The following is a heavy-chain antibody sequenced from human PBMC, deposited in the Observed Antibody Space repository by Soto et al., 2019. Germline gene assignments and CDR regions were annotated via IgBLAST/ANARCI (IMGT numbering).Heavy chain of an antibody. J-gene: IGHJ6*02. CDR2: IYYSGST. V-gene: IGHV4-31*03. CDR1: GGSISSGGYY. D-gene: IGHD4-17*01. CDR3: ARERGRMTTVPRGMDV. Sequence: QVQLQESGPGLVKPSQTLSLTCTVSGGSISSGGYYWSWIRQHPGKGLEWIGYIYYSGSTYYNPSLKSRVTISVDTSKNQFSLKLSSVTAADTAVYYCARERGRMTTVPRGMDVRGQGTTVTVSS.